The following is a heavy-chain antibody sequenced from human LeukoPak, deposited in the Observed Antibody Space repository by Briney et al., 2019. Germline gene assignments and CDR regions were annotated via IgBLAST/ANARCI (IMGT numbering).Heavy chain of an antibody. V-gene: IGHV1-18*01. Sequence: ASVKVSCKASGYTFTSYGISWVRQAPGQGLEWMGWISAYNGNTNYAQKLQGRVTMTRDTSTSIIYMELSSLRSEDTAVYYCARDNYYDSSGYHWGQGTLVTVSS. CDR2: ISAYNGNT. J-gene: IGHJ4*02. CDR3: ARDNYYDSSGYH. D-gene: IGHD3-22*01. CDR1: GYTFTSYG.